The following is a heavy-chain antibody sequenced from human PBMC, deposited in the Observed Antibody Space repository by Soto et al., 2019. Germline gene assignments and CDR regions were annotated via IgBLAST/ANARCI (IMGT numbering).Heavy chain of an antibody. J-gene: IGHJ6*03. Sequence: EVQLLESGGGLVQPGGSLRLSCAASGFTFSSYAMSWVRQAPGKGLEWVSAISGSGGSTYYADSVKGRFTISRDNSKNTLYLQMNSLRAEDTAVYYCAKGLTTVTTEYYYYMDVWGKGTTVTVSS. D-gene: IGHD4-17*01. CDR1: GFTFSSYA. CDR3: AKGLTTVTTEYYYYMDV. V-gene: IGHV3-23*01. CDR2: ISGSGGST.